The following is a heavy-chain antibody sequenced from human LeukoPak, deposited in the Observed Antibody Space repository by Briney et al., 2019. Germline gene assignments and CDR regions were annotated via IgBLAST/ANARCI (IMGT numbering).Heavy chain of an antibody. CDR2: INHSGST. D-gene: IGHD3-16*02. J-gene: IGHJ5*02. V-gene: IGHV4-34*01. CDR3: ARGNYAWGSYRA. CDR1: GGSFSGYY. Sequence: SETLSLTCAVYGGSFSGYYWSWIRQPPGKGLEWIGEINHSGSTNYNPSLKSRVTISVDTSKNQFSLKLSSVTAADTAVYYCARGNYAWGSYRAWGQETLVTVSS.